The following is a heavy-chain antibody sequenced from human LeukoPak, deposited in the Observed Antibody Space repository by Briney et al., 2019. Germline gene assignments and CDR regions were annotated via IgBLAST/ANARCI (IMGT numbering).Heavy chain of an antibody. Sequence: ASVKVSCKASGYTFTSYYMHWVRQAPGQGLEWMGIINPSGGSTSYAQKFQGRVTMTRDTSTSTVYMELSSPRSEDTAVYYCARTPGGTYLFDYWGQGTLVTVSS. CDR2: INPSGGST. J-gene: IGHJ4*02. CDR1: GYTFTSYY. D-gene: IGHD3-16*01. V-gene: IGHV1-46*01. CDR3: ARTPGGTYLFDY.